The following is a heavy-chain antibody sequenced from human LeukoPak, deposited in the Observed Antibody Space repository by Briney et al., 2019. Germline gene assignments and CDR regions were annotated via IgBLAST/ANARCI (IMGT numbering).Heavy chain of an antibody. V-gene: IGHV3-23*01. D-gene: IGHD6-6*01. J-gene: IGHJ4*02. CDR1: GFTFNTYA. Sequence: VQPGGSLRLSCAASGFTFNTYAMSWVRQAPWERLQWVSGISDSGGNTYYADSVRGRFTISRDNSKNTLYLQMNSLRAEDTAVYYCARHRSSWLIDYWGQGTLVTVSS. CDR2: ISDSGGNT. CDR3: ARHRSSWLIDY.